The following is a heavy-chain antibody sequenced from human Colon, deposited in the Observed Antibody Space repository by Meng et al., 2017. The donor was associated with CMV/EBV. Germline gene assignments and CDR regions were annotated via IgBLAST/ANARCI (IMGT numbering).Heavy chain of an antibody. CDR1: GFTFSNCA. Sequence: GESLKISCAASGFTFSNCAMTWVRQAPGKRLEWVSAITTSGGGRYYAASVKGRFTISRDNSQNTLYLQLHSLGADDTAIYYCAKSTPDHFDYYFGARAQGILVTVSS. D-gene: IGHD3-9*01. V-gene: IGHV3-23*01. CDR3: AKSTPDHFDYYFGA. J-gene: IGHJ5*02. CDR2: ITTSGGGR.